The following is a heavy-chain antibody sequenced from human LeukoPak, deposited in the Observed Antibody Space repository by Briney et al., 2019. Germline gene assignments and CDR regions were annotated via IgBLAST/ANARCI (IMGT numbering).Heavy chain of an antibody. CDR3: ARVGCSGGSCYWRADFTKGWFDP. J-gene: IGHJ5*02. Sequence: PGGSLRLSCAASGFTVSSNYMSWVRQAPGKGLEWVSVIYSGGSTYYADSVKGRFTISRDNSKNTLYLQMNSLRAEDTAVYYCARVGCSGGSCYWRADFTKGWFDPWGQGTLVTVSS. D-gene: IGHD2-15*01. CDR1: GFTVSSNY. V-gene: IGHV3-53*01. CDR2: IYSGGST.